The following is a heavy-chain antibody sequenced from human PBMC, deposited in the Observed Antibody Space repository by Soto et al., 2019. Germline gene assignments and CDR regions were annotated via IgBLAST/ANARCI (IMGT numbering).Heavy chain of an antibody. Sequence: QVQLVQSGAEVKKPGASVKVSCKASGYIFSNYYMHWVRQAPRQGLEWLGIINPSGGTTSYAQKSQGRVTLTSDTSTSTFYMELSSLRSEDTAVYYCARGDGRGSSGFYYYYGMDVWGQGTTVTVSS. D-gene: IGHD6-25*01. V-gene: IGHV1-46*01. CDR3: ARGDGRGSSGFYYYYGMDV. CDR2: INPSGGTT. CDR1: GYIFSNYY. J-gene: IGHJ6*02.